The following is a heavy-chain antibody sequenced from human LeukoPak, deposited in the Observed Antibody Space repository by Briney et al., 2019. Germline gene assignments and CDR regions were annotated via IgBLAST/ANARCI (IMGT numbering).Heavy chain of an antibody. D-gene: IGHD1-26*01. V-gene: IGHV4-59*01. J-gene: IGHJ1*01. CDR1: GGSINKYY. Sequence: SETLSLTCTVSGGSINKYYWSWIRQPPGKGLGWIGNIYYTGSINYNPSLESRVTISVDTSKNQFSLKLSSVTAADTAVYYCAGGLSSGSYHPPAEYFQHWGQGTLVTVSS. CDR3: AGGLSSGSYHPPAEYFQH. CDR2: IYYTGSI.